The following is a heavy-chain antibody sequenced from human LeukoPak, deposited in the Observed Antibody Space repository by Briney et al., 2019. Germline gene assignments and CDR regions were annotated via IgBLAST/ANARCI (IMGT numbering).Heavy chain of an antibody. V-gene: IGHV3-11*06. CDR1: GFTFSDYY. J-gene: IGHJ4*02. CDR3: ARDGRGYYYGSLDY. Sequence: GGSLRLSCAASGFTFSDYYMSWIRQALGKGLEWVSYISSSGSYTNYADSVKGRFTISRDNAKNSLYLQMNSLRAEDTAVYYCARDGRGYYYGSLDYWGQGTLVTVSS. CDR2: ISSSGSYT. D-gene: IGHD3-10*01.